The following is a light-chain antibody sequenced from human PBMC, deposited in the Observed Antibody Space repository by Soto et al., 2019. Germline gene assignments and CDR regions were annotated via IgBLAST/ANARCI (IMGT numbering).Light chain of an antibody. CDR1: QSISSY. V-gene: IGKV1-39*01. CDR2: AAY. J-gene: IGKJ2*01. Sequence: DIQMTQSPSSLSASVGDRVTITCRASQSISSYLNWYQQKPGKAPKLLIYAAYNLQSGVPSRFSGSGSGTDFTLNISSLQPEGFATYYWQESYSIPYTLGQATNQEIK. CDR3: QESYSIPYT.